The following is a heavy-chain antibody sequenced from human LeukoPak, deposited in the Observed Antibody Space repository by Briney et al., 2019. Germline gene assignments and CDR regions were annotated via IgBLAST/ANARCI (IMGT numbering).Heavy chain of an antibody. CDR3: AKWRQATVTTSFDY. Sequence: GGSLRLSCAVSGFTFSSYAVHWVRQAPGKGLEWVAVISFDGSNKYYADSVKGRFTISRDNSKNTLYLQMNSLRADDTAVYYCAKWRQATVTTSFDYWGQGTLVTVSS. CDR2: ISFDGSNK. J-gene: IGHJ4*02. D-gene: IGHD4-17*01. V-gene: IGHV3-30*18. CDR1: GFTFSSYA.